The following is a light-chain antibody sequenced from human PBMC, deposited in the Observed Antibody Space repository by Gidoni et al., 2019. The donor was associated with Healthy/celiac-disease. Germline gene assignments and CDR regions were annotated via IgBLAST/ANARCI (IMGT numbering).Light chain of an antibody. CDR1: QSVSSSY. V-gene: IGKV3-20*01. CDR2: GAS. J-gene: IGKJ4*01. CDR3: QKYGSSPQT. Sequence: VFPQSPGTLSLSPGERATLSCRASQSVSSSYLVWYQQKPGQATRLLIYGASSKAAGIPDRCSGSGGGTDFTITISRLEHEDLAVYYCQKYGSSPQTFGGGTKVEIK.